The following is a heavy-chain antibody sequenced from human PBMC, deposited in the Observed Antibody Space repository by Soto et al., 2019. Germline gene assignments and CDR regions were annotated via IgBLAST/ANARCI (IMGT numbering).Heavy chain of an antibody. D-gene: IGHD2-8*01. Sequence: GGSPRLSCAAYGIIFNGFGMHWFRQAPGKGLEWVAVIRYDGSNIYYADSVKGRFTISRDNSKNTLYLQMDSLRAEDTAVYYCARDGVGVTVYFRYLDYRCQGAVVTVFS. CDR3: ARDGVGVTVYFRYLDY. CDR2: IRYDGSNI. CDR1: GIIFNGFG. J-gene: IGHJ4*02. V-gene: IGHV3-33*01.